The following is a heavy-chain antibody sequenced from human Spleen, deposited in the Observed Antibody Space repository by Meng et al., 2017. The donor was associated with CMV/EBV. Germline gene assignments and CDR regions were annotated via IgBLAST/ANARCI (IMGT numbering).Heavy chain of an antibody. Sequence: SETLSLTCAVFGGSFSGYYWSWIRQPPGKGLECIGEINHSGSTNYNPSLKSRVTISVDTSKNQFSLKLSSVTAADTAVYYCARGGEQLYRGYYYYYGMDVWGQGTTVTVSS. CDR1: GGSFSGYY. CDR3: ARGGEQLYRGYYYYYGMDV. CDR2: INHSGST. V-gene: IGHV4-34*01. J-gene: IGHJ6*02. D-gene: IGHD6-6*01.